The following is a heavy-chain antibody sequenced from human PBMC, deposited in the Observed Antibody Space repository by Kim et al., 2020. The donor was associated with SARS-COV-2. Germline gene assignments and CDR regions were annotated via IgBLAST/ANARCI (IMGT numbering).Heavy chain of an antibody. CDR1: GYSFTSYW. CDR3: ARRNYYGSGTYYNPLYGMDV. Sequence: GESLKISCKGSGYSFTSYWIGWVRQMPGKGLEWMGIIHPGDSDTRYSPSFQGQVTISADKSISTAYLQWSSLKASDTAMYYCARRNYYGSGTYYNPLYGMDVWGQGTTVTVSS. J-gene: IGHJ6*02. CDR2: IHPGDSDT. D-gene: IGHD3-10*01. V-gene: IGHV5-51*01.